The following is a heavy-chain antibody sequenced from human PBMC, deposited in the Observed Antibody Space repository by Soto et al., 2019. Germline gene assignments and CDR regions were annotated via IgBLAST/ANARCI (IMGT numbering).Heavy chain of an antibody. CDR1: GGTFGSYA. D-gene: IGHD2-2*01. Sequence: QVQLVQSGAEVKKPGSSVKVSCKASGGTFGSYAISWVRQAPGQGLEWMGGSIPIPGTANYAQKFQGRVTIAADESTSTAYMELSSLRSEDTAVYYCARSQGSSTSLEIYYYYYYGMDVWDQGTTVSVSS. J-gene: IGHJ6*02. CDR3: ARSQGSSTSLEIYYYYYYGMDV. V-gene: IGHV1-69*01. CDR2: SIPIPGTA.